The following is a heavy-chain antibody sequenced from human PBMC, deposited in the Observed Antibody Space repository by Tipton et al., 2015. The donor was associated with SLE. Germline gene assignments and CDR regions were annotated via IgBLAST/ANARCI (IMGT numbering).Heavy chain of an antibody. V-gene: IGHV4-31*03. CDR1: GGSLSSAAYY. CDR3: ARRRVDFDY. Sequence: TLSLTCTVSGGSLSSAAYYWSWIRQRPGKGLEWVGYMFYSGHTYHNPSLKSRVTISVDTSKNQFSLRLGSVTAADTAVYYCARRRVDFDYWGQGTLVTVSS. CDR2: MFYSGHT. J-gene: IGHJ4*02.